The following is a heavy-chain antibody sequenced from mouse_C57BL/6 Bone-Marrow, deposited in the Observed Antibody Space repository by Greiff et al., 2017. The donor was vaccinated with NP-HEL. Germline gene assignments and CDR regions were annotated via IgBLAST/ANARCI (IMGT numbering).Heavy chain of an antibody. J-gene: IGHJ4*01. CDR1: GFTFSDYG. CDR3: ARRYRGLYYYAMDY. D-gene: IGHD2-12*01. V-gene: IGHV5-17*01. CDR2: ISSGSSTI. Sequence: EVKLVESGEGLVKPGGSLKLSCAASGFTFSDYGMHWVRQAPEKGLEWVAYISSGSSTIYYADTVKGRFTISRDNAKNTLFLQMTSLRSEDTAMYYCARRYRGLYYYAMDYWGQGTSVTVSS.